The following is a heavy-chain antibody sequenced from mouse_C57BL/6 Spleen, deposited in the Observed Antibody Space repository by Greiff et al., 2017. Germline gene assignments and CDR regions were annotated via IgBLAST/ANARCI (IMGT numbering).Heavy chain of an antibody. CDR3: ARGGLLFWYFDV. V-gene: IGHV1-69*01. J-gene: IGHJ1*03. Sequence: QVQLKQPGAELVMPGASVKLSCKASGYTFTSYWMHWVKQRPGQGLEWIGEIDPSDSYTNYNQKFKGKSTLTVDKSSSTAYMQLSSLTSEDSAVYYCARGGLLFWYFDVWGTGTTVTVSS. CDR2: IDPSDSYT. CDR1: GYTFTSYW. D-gene: IGHD2-10*01.